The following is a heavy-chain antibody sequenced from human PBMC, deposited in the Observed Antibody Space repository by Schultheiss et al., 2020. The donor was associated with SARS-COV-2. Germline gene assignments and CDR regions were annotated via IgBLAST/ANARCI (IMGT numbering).Heavy chain of an antibody. J-gene: IGHJ4*02. D-gene: IGHD4-17*01. CDR2: ISSSGSTI. CDR3: ASQGDYGESIDY. V-gene: IGHV3-48*03. CDR1: GFTFSSYE. Sequence: GGSLRLSCAASGFTFSSYEMNWVRQAPGKGLEWVSYISSSGSTIYYADSVKGRFTISRDNAKNSLYLQMNSLRAEDTAVYYCASQGDYGESIDYWGQGTLVTVSS.